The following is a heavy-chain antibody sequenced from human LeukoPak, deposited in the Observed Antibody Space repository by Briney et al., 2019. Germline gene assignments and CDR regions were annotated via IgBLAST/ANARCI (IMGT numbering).Heavy chain of an antibody. CDR3: ARGYDYVWGSYRGNYFDY. Sequence: PSETLSLTCAVYGGSFSGYYWSWIRQPPGKGLEWIGYIYTSGSTNYNPSLKSRVTLSVDTSKNQFSLKLSSVTAADTAVYYCARGYDYVWGSYRGNYFDYWGQGTLVTVSS. D-gene: IGHD3-16*02. J-gene: IGHJ4*02. CDR2: IYTSGST. V-gene: IGHV4-4*09. CDR1: GGSFSGYY.